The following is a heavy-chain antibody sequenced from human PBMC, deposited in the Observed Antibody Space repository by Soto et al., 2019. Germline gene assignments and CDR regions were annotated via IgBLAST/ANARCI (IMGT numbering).Heavy chain of an antibody. J-gene: IGHJ6*02. V-gene: IGHV1-69*13. CDR3: ARGALGYCSGGSCYYYYGMDV. Sequence: GASVKVSCKASGGTFSSYAISWVRQAPGQGLEWMGGIIPIFGTANYAQKFQGRVTITADESTSTAYMELSSLRSEDTAVYYCARGALGYCSGGSCYYYYGMDVWGQGTTVTVS. D-gene: IGHD2-15*01. CDR2: IIPIFGTA. CDR1: GGTFSSYA.